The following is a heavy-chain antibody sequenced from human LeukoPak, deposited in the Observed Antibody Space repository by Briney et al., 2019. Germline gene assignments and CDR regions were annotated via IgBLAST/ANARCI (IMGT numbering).Heavy chain of an antibody. CDR2: IVGDSSKT. CDR1: GLTFHDYA. CDR3: AKQPYNYYYLDV. J-gene: IGHJ6*03. D-gene: IGHD2-21*01. Sequence: GGSLRLSCAISGLTFHDYAMTWVRQAPGKGLEGVSTIVGDSSKTYYADSVKGRFTISRDNSNYMLFLHMNNLRAGDTAIYYCAKQPYNYYYLDVWGKGTTVTVSS. V-gene: IGHV3-23*01.